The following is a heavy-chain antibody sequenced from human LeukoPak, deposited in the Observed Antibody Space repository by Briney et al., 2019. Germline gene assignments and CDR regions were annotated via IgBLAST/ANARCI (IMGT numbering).Heavy chain of an antibody. CDR3: ARVHYDILTGYSYFDY. V-gene: IGHV1-18*01. D-gene: IGHD3-9*01. J-gene: IGHJ4*02. CDR2: ISAYNDNT. Sequence: ASVRVSCKASGYTFTSYGISWVRQAPGQGLEWMGWISAYNDNTNYAQKLQGRVTMTTDTSTSTAYMELRSLRSDDTAVYYCARVHYDILTGYSYFDYWGRGTLVTVSS. CDR1: GYTFTSYG.